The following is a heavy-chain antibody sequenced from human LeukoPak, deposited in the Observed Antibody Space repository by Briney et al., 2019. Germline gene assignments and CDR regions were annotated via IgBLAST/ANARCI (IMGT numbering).Heavy chain of an antibody. CDR2: IYYSGST. D-gene: IGHD1-7*01. V-gene: IGHV4-59*12. CDR3: ARANWNYDWFDP. CDR1: GGSISSYY. Sequence: NPSETLSLTCTVSGGSISSYYWSWIRQPPGKGLEWIGYIYYSGSTNYNPSLKSRVTISVDTSKNQFSLKLSSVTAADTAVYYCARANWNYDWFDPWGQGTLVTVSS. J-gene: IGHJ5*02.